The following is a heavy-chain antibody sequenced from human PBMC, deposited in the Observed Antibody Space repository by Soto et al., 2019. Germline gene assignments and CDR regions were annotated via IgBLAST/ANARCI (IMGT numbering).Heavy chain of an antibody. Sequence: GGSLRLSCAASGFTFSSYAMSWVRQAPGKGLEWVSAISGSGGSTYYADSEKGRFTISRDNSKNTLYLQMNSLRAEDTAVYYCAKDLDYYYDSSGYYPHDAFDIWGQGTMVTVSS. CDR3: AKDLDYYYDSSGYYPHDAFDI. CDR2: ISGSGGST. J-gene: IGHJ3*02. V-gene: IGHV3-23*01. CDR1: GFTFSSYA. D-gene: IGHD3-22*01.